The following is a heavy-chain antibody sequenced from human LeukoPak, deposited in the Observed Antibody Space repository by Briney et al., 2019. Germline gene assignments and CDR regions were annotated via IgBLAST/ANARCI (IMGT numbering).Heavy chain of an antibody. CDR1: GYTFTSYG. D-gene: IGHD2-2*01. J-gene: IGHJ6*03. CDR3: ARGYCSSTSCYYMDV. V-gene: IGHV1-18*01. CDR2: ISAYNGNT. Sequence: GASVRVSCKASGYTFTSYGISWVRQAPGQGLEWMGWISAYNGNTNYAQKLQGRVTMTTDTSTSTAYMELRSLRSDDTAVYYCARGYCSSTSCYYMDVWGKGTTVTVSS.